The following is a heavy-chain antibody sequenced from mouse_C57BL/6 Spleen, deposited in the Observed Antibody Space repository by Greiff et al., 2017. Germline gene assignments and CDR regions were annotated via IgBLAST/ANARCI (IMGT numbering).Heavy chain of an antibody. D-gene: IGHD1-2*01. CDR2: IYPRSGNT. CDR3: ARGELLRPYYYARDY. J-gene: IGHJ4*01. CDR1: GYTFTSYG. V-gene: IGHV1-81*01. Sequence: QVQLQQSGAELARPGASVKLSCKASGYTFTSYGISWVKQRTGQGLEWIGEIYPRSGNTYYNEKFKGKATLTADKSSSTAYMELRSLTSEDSAVYFGARGELLRPYYYARDYWGQGTSVTVSS.